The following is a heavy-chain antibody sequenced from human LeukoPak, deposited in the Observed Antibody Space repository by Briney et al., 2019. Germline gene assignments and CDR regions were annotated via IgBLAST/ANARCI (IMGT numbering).Heavy chain of an antibody. CDR3: AKVVWNVKAFDY. CDR1: GFTFSSYA. Sequence: GGSLRLSCAASGFTFSSYAMSWVRQAPGKGLEWVSAISGSGGSTYYAESVKGRFTISRDNSKNTLYLQMNSLRAEDTAVYYCAKVVWNVKAFDYWGQGTLVTVSS. J-gene: IGHJ4*02. CDR2: ISGSGGST. D-gene: IGHD1-1*01. V-gene: IGHV3-23*01.